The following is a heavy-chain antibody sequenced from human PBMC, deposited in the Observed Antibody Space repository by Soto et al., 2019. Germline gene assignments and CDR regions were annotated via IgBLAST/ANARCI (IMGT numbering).Heavy chain of an antibody. V-gene: IGHV1-3*01. D-gene: IGHD4-17*01. J-gene: IGHJ4*02. Sequence: QVPLVQSGAEVKKPGASVKVSCKASGYTFTSYAMHWVRQAPGQRLEWMGWINAGNGNTKYSQKFQGRVTITRDTSASTAYMELSSLRSEDTAVYYCARETVTAIRSYYFDYWGQGTLVTVSS. CDR1: GYTFTSYA. CDR2: INAGNGNT. CDR3: ARETVTAIRSYYFDY.